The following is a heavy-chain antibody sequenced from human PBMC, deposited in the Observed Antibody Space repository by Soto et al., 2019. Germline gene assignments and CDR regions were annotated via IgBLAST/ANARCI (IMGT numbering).Heavy chain of an antibody. V-gene: IGHV3-23*01. CDR3: ARVPDLNYCSRTSRLYYFDY. D-gene: IGHD2-2*01. Sequence: PGGSLRLSCVASGFTFSRYIMSWVRQAPGKGLEWVSTINSNGGSTYYADSVKGRFTVSRDNSRNSLYLQMNSLRAEDTAVYYWARVPDLNYCSRTSRLYYFDYWSQGGLVTVSS. CDR2: INSNGGST. CDR1: GFTFSRYI. J-gene: IGHJ4*02.